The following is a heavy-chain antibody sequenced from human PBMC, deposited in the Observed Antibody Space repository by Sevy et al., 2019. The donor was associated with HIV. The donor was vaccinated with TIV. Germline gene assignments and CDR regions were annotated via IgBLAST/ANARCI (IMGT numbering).Heavy chain of an antibody. D-gene: IGHD3-10*01. J-gene: IGHJ3*02. Sequence: GGSLRLSCAASGFTVSSDYMSWVRQAPGKGLEWVSVIYSGGSTYYADSVKGRFTISSDNSKNTVYLQMNSLRAEDTAAYYCARDSFSGGYYGSASSGALDAFDIWGQGTMVTVSS. V-gene: IGHV3-66*01. CDR2: IYSGGST. CDR1: GFTVSSDY. CDR3: ARDSFSGGYYGSASSGALDAFDI.